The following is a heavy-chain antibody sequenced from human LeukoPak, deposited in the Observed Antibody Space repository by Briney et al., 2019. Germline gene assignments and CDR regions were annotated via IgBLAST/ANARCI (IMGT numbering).Heavy chain of an antibody. CDR1: GGTFSSYA. D-gene: IGHD6-13*01. Sequence: GASVKVSCKASGGTFSSYAISWVRQAPGRGLEWMGRIIPILGIANYAQKFQGRVTITADKSTSTAYMELSSLRSEDTAVYYCARGAASIAAAVYWGQGTLVTVSS. CDR3: ARGAASIAAAVY. V-gene: IGHV1-69*04. J-gene: IGHJ4*02. CDR2: IIPILGIA.